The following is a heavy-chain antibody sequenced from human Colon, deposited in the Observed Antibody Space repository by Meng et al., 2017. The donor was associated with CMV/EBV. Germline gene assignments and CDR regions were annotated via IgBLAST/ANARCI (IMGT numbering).Heavy chain of an antibody. J-gene: IGHJ5*02. CDR1: GFTFTAYY. D-gene: IGHD3-9*01. CDR3: ARDIEEVSHYDFLTGFPPFDP. V-gene: IGHV1-2*02. Sequence: ASVKVSCKPSGFTFTAYYLHWVRQAPGQVLGWMGWIHPNSGGTNYAQKFQGRVTMTTDTSITTVYMELSSLRSDDTAVYYCARDIEEVSHYDFLTGFPPFDPWGQGTLVTVSS. CDR2: IHPNSGGT.